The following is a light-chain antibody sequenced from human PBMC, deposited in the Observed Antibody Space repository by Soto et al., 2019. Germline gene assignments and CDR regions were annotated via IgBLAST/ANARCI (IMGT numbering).Light chain of an antibody. V-gene: IGKV3-15*01. Sequence: EIVMTQSPATLSVSPGERATLSCRASQSVSSNLAWYQQKPGQAPRLLIYDASTRATGIPDRFSGSGSETEFTLTISSLQSEDFAVYYCQQCKWPLTFGGGTKVEIK. CDR3: QQCKWPLT. CDR1: QSVSSN. CDR2: DAS. J-gene: IGKJ4*01.